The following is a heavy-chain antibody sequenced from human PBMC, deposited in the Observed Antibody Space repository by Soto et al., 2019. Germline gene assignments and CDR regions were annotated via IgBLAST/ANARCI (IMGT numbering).Heavy chain of an antibody. J-gene: IGHJ4*02. CDR2: IYYSGST. CDR3: ASISNYYGSGSPRYYFDY. V-gene: IGHV4-39*01. D-gene: IGHD3-10*01. Sequence: QLQLQESGPGLVKPSETLSLACTVSGGSISSSSYYWGWIRQPPGKGLEGIGSIYYSGSTYYNPSLKSRVTVSVDTSKNQFSLKLSSVTAADTAVYYCASISNYYGSGSPRYYFDYWGQGTLVTVSS. CDR1: GGSISSSSYY.